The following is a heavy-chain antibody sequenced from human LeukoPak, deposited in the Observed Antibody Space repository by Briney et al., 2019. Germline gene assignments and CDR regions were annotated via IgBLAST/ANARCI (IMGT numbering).Heavy chain of an antibody. CDR2: MNPNSGNT. J-gene: IGHJ4*02. D-gene: IGHD5-12*01. CDR1: GYTFTTYD. CDR3: ATAREVLSGYTIDY. V-gene: IGHV1-8*03. Sequence: ASVKVSCKASGYTFTTYDINWVRQATGQGLEWMGWMNPNSGNTGYAQKFQGRVTITRNTSITTAYMELSSLRSEDTAVYYCATAREVLSGYTIDYWGQGTLVTVSS.